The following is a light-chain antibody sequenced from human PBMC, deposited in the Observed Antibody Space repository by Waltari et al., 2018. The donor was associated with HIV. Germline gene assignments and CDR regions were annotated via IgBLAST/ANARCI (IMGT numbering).Light chain of an antibody. CDR2: LNSDGSH. CDR3: QTWGTGIQV. Sequence: HHVLTQSPSASASLGASVRLTCTLSSGHSSYAIAWHQQQPETGPRFLMKLNSDGSHNKGDGVPDRFSGSSSGAERYLTITSLQSDDEADYYCQTWGTGIQVFGGGTKLTVL. V-gene: IGLV4-69*01. J-gene: IGLJ3*02. CDR1: SGHSSYA.